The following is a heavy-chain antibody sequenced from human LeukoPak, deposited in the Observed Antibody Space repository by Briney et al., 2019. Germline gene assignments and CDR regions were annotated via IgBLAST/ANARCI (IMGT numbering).Heavy chain of an antibody. J-gene: IGHJ6*02. V-gene: IGHV3-30*18. Sequence: GGSLRLSCAASGFTFSSSGMHWVRQAPGKGPEWVAVISYDGSTKCYADSVKGRFTISRDNSKNTLYLQMNSLRAEDTAVYYCAKYDFWSGHGIDVWGQGTTVTVSS. D-gene: IGHD3-3*01. CDR1: GFTFSSSG. CDR3: AKYDFWSGHGIDV. CDR2: ISYDGSTK.